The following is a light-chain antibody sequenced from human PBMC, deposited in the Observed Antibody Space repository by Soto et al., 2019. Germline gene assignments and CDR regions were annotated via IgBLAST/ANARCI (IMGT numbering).Light chain of an antibody. Sequence: EIVLTQSPASLSLSPGEGATLSCRASQSVSNYLAWYQQKPGQAPRLLIYDASNRATGIPARFSGSGSGTDFTLTISSLETEDFAVYYCQHRSKWPITFGQGTRLEIK. V-gene: IGKV3-11*01. CDR2: DAS. CDR3: QHRSKWPIT. J-gene: IGKJ5*01. CDR1: QSVSNY.